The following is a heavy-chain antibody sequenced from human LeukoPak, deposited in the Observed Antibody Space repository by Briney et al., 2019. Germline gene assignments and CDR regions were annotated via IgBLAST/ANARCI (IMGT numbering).Heavy chain of an antibody. CDR1: GGTFSSYA. D-gene: IGHD2-21*01. CDR2: IIPIFGTA. Sequence: ASVEVSCKASGGTFSSYAISWVRQAPGQGLEWVGGIIPIFGTANYAQKFQGRVTITADESTSTAYMELSSLRSEDTAVYYCARALGGGDRYSYWGQGTLVTVSS. J-gene: IGHJ4*02. V-gene: IGHV1-69*13. CDR3: ARALGGGDRYSY.